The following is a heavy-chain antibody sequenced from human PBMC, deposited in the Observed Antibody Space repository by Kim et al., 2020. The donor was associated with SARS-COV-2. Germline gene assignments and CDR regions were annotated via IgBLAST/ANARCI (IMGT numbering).Heavy chain of an antibody. CDR2: INYSGST. Sequence: SETLSLTCTVSGGSITISDYYWGWIRQPPGKGLEWIGGINYSGSTFYNPSLKSRVTISVDTSTNQFSLKLNTVTAADTAVYYCARHNRGGSTQNYHYYYMDVWGKGTTVTASS. J-gene: IGHJ6*03. V-gene: IGHV4-39*01. CDR3: ARHNRGGSTQNYHYYYMDV. CDR1: GGSITISDYY.